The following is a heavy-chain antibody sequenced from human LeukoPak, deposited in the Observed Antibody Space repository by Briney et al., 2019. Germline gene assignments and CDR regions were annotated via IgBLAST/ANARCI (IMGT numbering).Heavy chain of an antibody. CDR3: ATAKLMVVAATDSYYGMDV. Sequence: ASVKVSCKVSGYTLTELSMHWVRHAPGKGLEWMGGFDPEDGETIYAQKFQGRVTMTEDTSTDTAYMELSSLRSEDTAVYYCATAKLMVVAATDSYYGMDVWGQGTTVTVSS. CDR1: GYTLTELS. V-gene: IGHV1-24*01. CDR2: FDPEDGET. J-gene: IGHJ6*02. D-gene: IGHD2-15*01.